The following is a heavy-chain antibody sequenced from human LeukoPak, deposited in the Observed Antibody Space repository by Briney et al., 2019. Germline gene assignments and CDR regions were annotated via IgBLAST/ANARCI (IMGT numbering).Heavy chain of an antibody. CDR1: GHSTTRGYY. CDR3: ARVLPVPYLLDS. J-gene: IGHJ4*02. CDR2: FFQSEKS. D-gene: IGHD3-10*02. V-gene: IGHV4-38-2*01. Sequence: SETLSLTCDISGHSTTRGYYWAWFRQSPGKVPEWIATFFQSEKSFYNASLESRVIMSLDTSKSQFSLNLTSVTAADTAVYYCARVLPVPYLLDSWGQGTHVTVSS.